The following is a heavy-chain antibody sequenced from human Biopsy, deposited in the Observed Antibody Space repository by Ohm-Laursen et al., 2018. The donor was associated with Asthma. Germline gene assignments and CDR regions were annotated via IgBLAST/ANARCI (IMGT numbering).Heavy chain of an antibody. CDR1: GDILSSFG. CDR3: ARGQKSAGDRWFDP. D-gene: IGHD6-13*01. V-gene: IGHV1-2*06. J-gene: IGHJ5*02. CDR2: INPNSGAT. Sequence: ATVKISCKAHGDILSSFGIKWVRKAPGQGLEWMGRINPNSGATNYAQKFQGRVTMTRDTSISTAYMEVSRLRPDDTAVYYCARGQKSAGDRWFDPWGQGTLVTVSS.